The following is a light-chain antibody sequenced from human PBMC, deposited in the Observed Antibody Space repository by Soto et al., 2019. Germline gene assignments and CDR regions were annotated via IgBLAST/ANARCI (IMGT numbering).Light chain of an antibody. CDR1: QGISNY. V-gene: IGKV1-27*01. CDR3: QNYNSVPQT. CDR2: GAS. Sequence: DIPMTQSPSSLSASVGDRVTITCRASQGISNYLAWYQQKPGKVPKLLIYGASTLQSGVPSRFSGSGSGTDFTLTISSLQPEDVATYYYQNYNSVPQTFGQGTKVEIK. J-gene: IGKJ1*01.